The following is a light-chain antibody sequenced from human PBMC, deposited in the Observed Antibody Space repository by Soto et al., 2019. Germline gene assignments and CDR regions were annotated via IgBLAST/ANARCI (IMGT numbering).Light chain of an antibody. Sequence: DIQMTQSPSSLSASLGDRVAITGRESQSISSYLNWYQQKPGKAPKVXIYDASSLESGVPSRFSGSGSGTEFTLTISSLQPDDFATYYCKQYNSYSITFGQGTRLEIK. J-gene: IGKJ5*01. V-gene: IGKV1-5*01. CDR1: QSISSY. CDR3: KQYNSYSIT. CDR2: DAS.